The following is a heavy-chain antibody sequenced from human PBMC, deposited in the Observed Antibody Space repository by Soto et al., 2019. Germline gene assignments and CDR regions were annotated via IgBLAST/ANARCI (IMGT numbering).Heavy chain of an antibody. Sequence: GDSLKISCKGSGYSFAGYWITWVRQKPGKGFEWMGRIDPSDSQTYYSPSFRGHVTIAATKSITTAFLQWSSLRASDTAMYYCARQISDSDTGTTCQYYFESWGQGNPVTVSS. V-gene: IGHV5-10-1*01. CDR3: ARQISDSDTGTTCQYYFES. D-gene: IGHD1-1*01. CDR1: GYSFAGYW. CDR2: IDPSDSQT. J-gene: IGHJ4*02.